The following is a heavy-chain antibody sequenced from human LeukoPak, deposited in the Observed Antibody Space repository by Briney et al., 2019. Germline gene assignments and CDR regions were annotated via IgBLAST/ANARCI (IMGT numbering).Heavy chain of an antibody. Sequence: GASVKVFCNASGYTFTSYDINWVRQATGQGLESIGWMNPNSGNTGYAQKFQGRVTMTRNTSISTAYMELSSLRSEDTAVYYCAKSGYDILTGYRDWFDPWGQGTLVTVSS. CDR2: MNPNSGNT. CDR1: GYTFTSYD. D-gene: IGHD3-9*01. J-gene: IGHJ5*02. V-gene: IGHV1-8*01. CDR3: AKSGYDILTGYRDWFDP.